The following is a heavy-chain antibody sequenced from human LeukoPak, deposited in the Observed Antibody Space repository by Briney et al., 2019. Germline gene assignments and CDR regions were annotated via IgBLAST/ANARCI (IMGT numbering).Heavy chain of an antibody. J-gene: IGHJ4*02. D-gene: IGHD4-11*01. Sequence: VASVKVSCKTSGYTFTSYYMQWVRQAPGQGLEWMGTINPSGGSTSYAQKFQDRVTMTSDTSTTTFYMELRSLRSEDTAVYYCAREIPAVGDSDYLTDDYWGQGTLVTVSS. V-gene: IGHV1-46*01. CDR1: GYTFTSYY. CDR3: AREIPAVGDSDYLTDDY. CDR2: INPSGGST.